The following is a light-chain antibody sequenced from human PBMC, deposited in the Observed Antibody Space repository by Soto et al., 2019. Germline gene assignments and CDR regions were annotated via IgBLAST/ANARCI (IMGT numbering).Light chain of an antibody. J-gene: IGKJ1*01. Sequence: DIQMTQSPSTLSGSVGDRVTITCRASQTISSWLAWYQQKPGKAPKLLIYDASSLESGVPSRFSGSGSGTDFTPTISSLEPEDFAAYYCQQRTNWPRTFGQGSKVDIK. CDR1: QTISSW. CDR3: QQRTNWPRT. V-gene: IGKV1-5*01. CDR2: DAS.